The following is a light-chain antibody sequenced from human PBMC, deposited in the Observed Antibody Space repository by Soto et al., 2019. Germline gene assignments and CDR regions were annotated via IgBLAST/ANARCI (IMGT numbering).Light chain of an antibody. CDR3: AAWDDSRNVVL. Sequence: QSVLTQPPSASGTPGQTVTISCTGGDPDIGTNFVNWYQLLPGMASKLVIFANYQRPAGVPDRFSGSKSRTSASLAISGLQSEDEAVYYCAAWDDSRNVVLFVGGTKVTVL. V-gene: IGLV1-44*01. CDR2: ANY. J-gene: IGLJ2*01. CDR1: DPDIGTNF.